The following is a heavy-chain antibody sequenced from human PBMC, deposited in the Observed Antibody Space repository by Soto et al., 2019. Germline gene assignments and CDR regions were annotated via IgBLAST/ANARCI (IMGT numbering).Heavy chain of an antibody. Sequence: ETLSLSCTVSGGSVSGYYWSWIRQSPGRGLEWLGYIFYRGTTLYSPSVQSRLSITVDTSKSQFSLKMRSATAADTAIYYCTRHAIIARLQYGMDVWGRGTTVTAP. D-gene: IGHD1-26*01. CDR2: IFYRGTT. CDR3: TRHAIIARLQYGMDV. J-gene: IGHJ6*02. CDR1: GGSVSGYY. V-gene: IGHV4-59*02.